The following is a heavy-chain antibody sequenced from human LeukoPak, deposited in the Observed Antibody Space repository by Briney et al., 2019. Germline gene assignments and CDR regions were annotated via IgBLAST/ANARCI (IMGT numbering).Heavy chain of an antibody. J-gene: IGHJ4*02. Sequence: SETLSLTCTVSGYSISSGYYWGWIRQPPGKGLEWIGSIYHSGSTYYNPSLKSRVTISVDTSKNQFSLKLSSVTAADTAVYYCAGEKDYYDSSGYYQGYWGQGTLVTVSS. CDR3: AGEKDYYDSSGYYQGY. CDR2: IYHSGST. D-gene: IGHD3-22*01. CDR1: GYSISSGYY. V-gene: IGHV4-38-2*02.